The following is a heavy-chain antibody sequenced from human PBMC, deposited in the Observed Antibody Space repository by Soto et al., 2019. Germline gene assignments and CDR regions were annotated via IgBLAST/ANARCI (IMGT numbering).Heavy chain of an antibody. V-gene: IGHV3-23*01. J-gene: IGHJ1*01. D-gene: IGHD6-13*01. CDR3: AKLSDSSSWASEYFQH. CDR1: GFTFSSYA. CDR2: ISGSGGST. Sequence: EVQLMESGGGLVQPGGSLRLSCAASGFTFSSYAMSWVRQAPGKGLEWVSAISGSGGSTYYADSVKGRFTISRDNSKNMLYLQMNSLRAEDTAVYYCAKLSDSSSWASEYFQHWGQGTLLTVSS.